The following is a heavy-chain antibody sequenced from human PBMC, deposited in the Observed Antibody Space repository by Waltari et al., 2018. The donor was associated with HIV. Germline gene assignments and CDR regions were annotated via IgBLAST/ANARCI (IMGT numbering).Heavy chain of an antibody. V-gene: IGHV1-2*02. D-gene: IGHD6-19*01. Sequence: QVQLIQSGAEVKKPGASVKVSCKTSGYTFTGYFVHWVRQAPGQGLEWMGWINPYSGGTNYARKVQGRVTMTRDASISTTYMDLTSLRSDDTAVYYCARASSQWLIEYWGQGTLVTVSS. J-gene: IGHJ4*02. CDR1: GYTFTGYF. CDR3: ARASSQWLIEY. CDR2: INPYSGGT.